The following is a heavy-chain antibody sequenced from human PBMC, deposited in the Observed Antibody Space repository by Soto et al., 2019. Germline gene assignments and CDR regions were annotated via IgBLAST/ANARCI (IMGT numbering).Heavy chain of an antibody. CDR3: ARSPAWGIRFDP. D-gene: IGHD6-13*01. V-gene: IGHV4-59*01. Sequence: SETLSLTCTVSGGSISSYYWSWIRQPPGKGLEWIGYIYYSGSTNYNPSLKSRVTISVDTSKNQFSLKLSSVTAADTAVYYCARSPAWGIRFDPGGQGTLVTVAT. CDR1: GGSISSYY. J-gene: IGHJ5*02. CDR2: IYYSGST.